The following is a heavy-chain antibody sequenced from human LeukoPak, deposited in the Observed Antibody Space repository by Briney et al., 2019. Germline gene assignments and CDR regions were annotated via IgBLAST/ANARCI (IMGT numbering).Heavy chain of an antibody. CDR3: AKDHETVRVWGSYRSGIDY. Sequence: PGGSLRLSCAASGFTFSSYGMHWVRQAPGKGLEWVAVISYDGSNKYYADSVKGRFTISRDNSKNTLYLQMNSLRAEDTAVYYCAKDHETVRVWGSYRSGIDYWGQGTLVTVSS. CDR2: ISYDGSNK. D-gene: IGHD3-16*02. CDR1: GFTFSSYG. J-gene: IGHJ4*02. V-gene: IGHV3-30*18.